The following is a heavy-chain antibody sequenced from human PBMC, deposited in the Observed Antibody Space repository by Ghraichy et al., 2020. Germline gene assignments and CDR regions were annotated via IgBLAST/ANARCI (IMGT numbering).Heavy chain of an antibody. V-gene: IGHV4-4*02. CDR1: GGSISTFHW. J-gene: IGHJ4*02. CDR2: ISLRGNI. D-gene: IGHD2-2*01. Sequence: SETLSLTCAVSGGSISTFHWWSWVRQPPGKGLEWIGEISLRGNINYNPSLKSRATISLDQSKNQLSLKLNSVTAADTALYFCATHTFSYAWHYWGQGTLVTVSS. CDR3: ATHTFSYAWHY.